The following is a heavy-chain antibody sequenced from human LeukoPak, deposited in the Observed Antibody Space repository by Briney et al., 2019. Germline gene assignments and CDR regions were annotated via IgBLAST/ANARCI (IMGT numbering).Heavy chain of an antibody. Sequence: SETLCLTCTVSGGSISSYYWSWIRQPPGKGLEWIGYINYSGSTNYNPSLKSRVTISVDTSKNQFSLKLSSVTAADTAVYYCARRAVVVPADAFDIWGQGTMVTVSS. CDR2: INYSGST. J-gene: IGHJ3*02. CDR3: ARRAVVVPADAFDI. D-gene: IGHD2-2*01. CDR1: GGSISSYY. V-gene: IGHV4-59*08.